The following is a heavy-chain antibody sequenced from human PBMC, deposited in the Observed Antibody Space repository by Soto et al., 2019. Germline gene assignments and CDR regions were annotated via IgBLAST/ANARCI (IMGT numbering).Heavy chain of an antibody. Sequence: SETLSLTCTVSGGSISSGGYYWSWIRQHPGKGLEWIGYIYYSGSTYYNPSLKSRVTISVDTSKNQFSLKLSSVTAADTAVYYCARVNAPEITIFGVVNDYYYYGMDVCGQRTTVTVSS. CDR3: ARVNAPEITIFGVVNDYYYYGMDV. CDR2: IYYSGST. D-gene: IGHD3-3*01. CDR1: GGSISSGGYY. J-gene: IGHJ6*02. V-gene: IGHV4-31*03.